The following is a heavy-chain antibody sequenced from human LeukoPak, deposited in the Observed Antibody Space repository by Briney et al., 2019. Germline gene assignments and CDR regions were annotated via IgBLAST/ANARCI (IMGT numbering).Heavy chain of an antibody. Sequence: GTSLRLSCAASGFTFSHYGIHWVRQAPGKGLEWVAVMSYDGNKEQYADSVKGRFIVSRNNSKNTLDLQMNSLRPEDTGIYYCAKDPLFFFSYTYGSFDSWARGPQFPVSS. CDR2: MSYDGNKE. J-gene: IGHJ4*02. CDR1: GFTFSHYG. CDR3: AKDPLFFFSYTYGSFDS. V-gene: IGHV3-30*18. D-gene: IGHD5-24*01.